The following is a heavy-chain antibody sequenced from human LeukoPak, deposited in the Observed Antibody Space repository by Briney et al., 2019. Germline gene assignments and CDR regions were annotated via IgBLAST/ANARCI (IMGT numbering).Heavy chain of an antibody. CDR3: ARGAAATY. D-gene: IGHD6-13*01. CDR2: IYTSGST. J-gene: IGHJ4*02. Sequence: PSETLSLTCTVSGGSISIYYWICIRQPAGKGLEWIGRIYTSGSTNYNPSLKSRVTISVDTSKKQFSLKLSSVTAADTAVYYCARGAAATYWGQGTLVTVSS. V-gene: IGHV4-4*07. CDR1: GGSISIYY.